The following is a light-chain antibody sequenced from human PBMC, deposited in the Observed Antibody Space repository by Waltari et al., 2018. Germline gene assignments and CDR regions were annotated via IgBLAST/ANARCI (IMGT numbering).Light chain of an antibody. CDR3: QQLKSYPYT. CDR1: QGISNY. CDR2: VAS. Sequence: TQSPATLSVSPGERATLSCRASQGISNYLAWYQQKPGKAPKLLIYVASTLQSGVPSRFSGSGSGTDFTLTISSLQPEDFATYYCQQLKSYPYTFGQGTKVEIK. V-gene: IGKV1-9*01. J-gene: IGKJ2*01.